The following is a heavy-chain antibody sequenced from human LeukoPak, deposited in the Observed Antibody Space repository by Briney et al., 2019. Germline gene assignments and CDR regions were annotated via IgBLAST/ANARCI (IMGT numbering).Heavy chain of an antibody. V-gene: IGHV3-74*01. D-gene: IGHD2-15*01. CDR3: ARDPRNVGLAP. CDR1: GFSLRGYW. CDR2: NNGDGSTT. J-gene: IGHJ5*02. Sequence: GGSLRLSWEASGFSLRGYWMYWVRQAPGRGLIYISRNNGDGSTTNYADVVKGRFTMSRDNVKNTLYLQMNSLRVEDTAVYYCARDPRNVGLAPWGQGTLVTVSS.